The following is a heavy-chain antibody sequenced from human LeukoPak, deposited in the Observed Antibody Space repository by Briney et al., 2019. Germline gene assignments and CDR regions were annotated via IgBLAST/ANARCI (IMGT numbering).Heavy chain of an antibody. D-gene: IGHD6-19*01. Sequence: PGGSLRLSCAASGFTFDDYAMHWVRQAPGKGLEWVSGISWNSGSIGYADSVKGRFTISRDNSKNTLYLQMNSLRAEDTAVYYCAKDRKSSGWFFDYWGQGTLVTVSS. CDR1: GFTFDDYA. J-gene: IGHJ4*02. V-gene: IGHV3-9*01. CDR3: AKDRKSSGWFFDY. CDR2: ISWNSGSI.